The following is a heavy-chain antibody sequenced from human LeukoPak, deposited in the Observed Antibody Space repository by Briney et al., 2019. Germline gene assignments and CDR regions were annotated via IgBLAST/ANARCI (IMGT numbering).Heavy chain of an antibody. CDR3: AKDPPQTIVATIDEAGFDY. Sequence: GGSLRLSCAASGFTVSSNYMSWVRQAPGKGLEWVSVIYSGGSTYYADSVKGRFTISRDNSKNTLYLQMNSLRAEDTAVYYCAKDPPQTIVATIDEAGFDYWGQGTLVTVSS. CDR2: IYSGGST. D-gene: IGHD5-12*01. J-gene: IGHJ4*02. V-gene: IGHV3-66*01. CDR1: GFTVSSNY.